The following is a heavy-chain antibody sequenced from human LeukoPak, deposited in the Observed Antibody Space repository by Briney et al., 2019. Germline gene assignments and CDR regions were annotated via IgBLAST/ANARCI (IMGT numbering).Heavy chain of an antibody. J-gene: IGHJ4*02. CDR3: AKSTRLDLIGG. Sequence: GGSLRLSCAAAGFTFSSYAMSWVRQAPGKGLEWVSAISGSGGSTYYADSVKGRFTISRDNSKNTLYLQMNSLRAEDTAVYYCAKSTRLDLIGGWGRGTLVTVSS. CDR1: GFTFSSYA. V-gene: IGHV3-23*01. D-gene: IGHD2-2*01. CDR2: ISGSGGST.